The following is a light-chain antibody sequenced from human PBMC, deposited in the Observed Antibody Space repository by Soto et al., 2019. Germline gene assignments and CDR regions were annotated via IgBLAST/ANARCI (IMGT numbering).Light chain of an antibody. CDR2: YDH. CDR1: NIGSIS. V-gene: IGLV3-21*04. Sequence: SYELTQPPSVSVAPGKTATIACGGANIGSISVHWYQQKPGQAPVLVISYDHDRPSGIPERLSGSNSGSTATLTISRVEAGDEADYYCQVWDTSSDQQVFGGGTKLTVL. CDR3: QVWDTSSDQQV. J-gene: IGLJ2*01.